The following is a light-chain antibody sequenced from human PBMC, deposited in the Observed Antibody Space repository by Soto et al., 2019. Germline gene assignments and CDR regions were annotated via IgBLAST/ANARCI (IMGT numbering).Light chain of an antibody. V-gene: IGKV3-20*01. CDR1: QSVNNNY. CDR2: GAS. CDR3: QQYGSSQYT. J-gene: IGKJ2*01. Sequence: EIVLTQSPGTLSLYPGERATLSCRASQSVNNNYLAWYQQKPGQAPRLLIYGASSRATGIPDRFSGSGSGTDFTLTISRLEPEDFAVYYCQQYGSSQYTFGQGTKLEIK.